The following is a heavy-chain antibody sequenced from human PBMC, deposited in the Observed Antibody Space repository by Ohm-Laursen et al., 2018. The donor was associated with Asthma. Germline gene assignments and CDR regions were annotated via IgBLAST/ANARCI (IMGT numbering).Heavy chain of an antibody. D-gene: IGHD6-19*01. CDR2: IKSSGSNI. J-gene: IGHJ4*02. Sequence: SLRLSCTASGFTFSSYSMSWVRQAPGKGLEWVSSIKSSGSNIYYADSVRGRFTISRDNSKNTLYLQMNSLRAEDTAVYYCARAYSSGWCFDYWGQGTLVTVSS. CDR3: ARAYSSGWCFDY. CDR1: GFTFSSYS. V-gene: IGHV3-21*01.